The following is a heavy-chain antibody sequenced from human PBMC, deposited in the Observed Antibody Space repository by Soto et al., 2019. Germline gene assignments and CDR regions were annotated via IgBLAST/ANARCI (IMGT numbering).Heavy chain of an antibody. CDR3: ATGYSSGGSCYSFPAFDI. CDR1: GSALPSDD. CDR2: MNPNSGNT. D-gene: IGHD2-15*01. Sequence: ASVTGSWPAVGSALPSDDSNWGRQAPGQGLEWMGWMNPNSGNTGYAQKFQGRVTMTRSTSISTAYMELSSLRSEDTAVYYCATGYSSGGSCYSFPAFDIWVKGTMVTVS. V-gene: IGHV1-8*01. J-gene: IGHJ3*02.